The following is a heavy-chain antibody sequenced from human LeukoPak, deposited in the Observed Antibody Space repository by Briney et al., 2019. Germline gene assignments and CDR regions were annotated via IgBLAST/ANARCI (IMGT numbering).Heavy chain of an antibody. J-gene: IGHJ4*02. D-gene: IGHD2-15*01. V-gene: IGHV3-23*01. CDR2: IGNNGGGI. CDR1: GFTFSTYT. CDR3: ARQHCSGGDCYFFD. Sequence: GGSLRLSCAASGFTFSTYTMYWVRHPPGKRLEWVSIIGNNGGGIHYADSVRGRFTISRDNSKNTLYLQLNSLRAEDTAVYYCARQHCSGGDCYFFDWGQGTLVTVSS.